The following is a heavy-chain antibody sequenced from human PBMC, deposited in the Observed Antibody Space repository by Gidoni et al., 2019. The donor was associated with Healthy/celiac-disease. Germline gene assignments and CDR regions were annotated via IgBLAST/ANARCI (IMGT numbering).Heavy chain of an antibody. J-gene: IGHJ4*02. V-gene: IGHV4-30-2*01. CDR2: IYHSGST. CDR3: ARVRGEGDQPLDY. D-gene: IGHD3-10*01. Sequence: QLQLQESGSGLVKPSQTLSLTSHVSGCSIRSGGYSWSWIRQPPGKGLEWIGYIYHSGSTYYNPSIKSRVTISVDRSKNQFSLKLSSVTAADTAVYYCARVRGEGDQPLDYWGQGTLVTVSS. CDR1: GCSIRSGGYS.